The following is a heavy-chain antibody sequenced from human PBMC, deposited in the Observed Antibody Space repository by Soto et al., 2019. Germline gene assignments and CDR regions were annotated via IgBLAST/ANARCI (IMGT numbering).Heavy chain of an antibody. Sequence: GGSLRLSCAASGFTFSNAWMSWVRQAPGKGLEWVGRIKSKTDGGTTDYAAPVKGRFTISRDDSKNTLYLQMNSLKTEDTAVYYCTTDYLNYYDSSGYFYYGRDVWGQGTTVTVSS. CDR1: GFTFSNAW. CDR2: IKSKTDGGTT. D-gene: IGHD3-22*01. V-gene: IGHV3-15*01. J-gene: IGHJ6*02. CDR3: TTDYLNYYDSSGYFYYGRDV.